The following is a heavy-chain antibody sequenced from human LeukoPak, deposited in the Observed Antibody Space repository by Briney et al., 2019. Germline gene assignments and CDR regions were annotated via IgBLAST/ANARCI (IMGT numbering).Heavy chain of an antibody. D-gene: IGHD3-22*01. CDR1: GGSFSGYY. Sequence: SETLSLTCGVYGGSFSGYYWSWIRQPPGKGLEWIGEINHSGSTRYNPSLKSRVTISVDTSTNQLSLKMTSVTAADTAVYFCARGDDSTGYFPYYLAYWGQGTLVTVSS. CDR2: INHSGST. CDR3: ARGDDSTGYFPYYLAY. V-gene: IGHV4-34*01. J-gene: IGHJ4*02.